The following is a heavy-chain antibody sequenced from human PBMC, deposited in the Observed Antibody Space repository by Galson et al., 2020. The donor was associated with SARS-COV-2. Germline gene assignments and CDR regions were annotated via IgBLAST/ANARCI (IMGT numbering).Heavy chain of an antibody. CDR2: ISTSSSYT. J-gene: IGHJ3*02. Sequence: GESLKISCAASGFPFSTYSMNWVRLAPGKGLEWVSSISTSSSYTYYVDSVKGRFSISRDNAMNSLYLQMTSLRAEDTAVYYCASPYLAAASFFGAFDIWGLGTMVTVSS. D-gene: IGHD2-15*01. CDR1: GFPFSTYS. CDR3: ASPYLAAASFFGAFDI. V-gene: IGHV3-21*01.